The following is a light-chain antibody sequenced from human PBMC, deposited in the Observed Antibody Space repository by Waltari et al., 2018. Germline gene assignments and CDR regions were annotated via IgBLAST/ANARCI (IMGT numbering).Light chain of an antibody. Sequence: QLVLTQSPSASASLGASVKLTCTLDSGHSSNIVAWLQQQPEEGPRYLMKINSDGSHSKGDEIPDRLSGAGSGAEGYLTSSSVQSEDEADYYCQTGGHGTWVFGGGTKLTVL. V-gene: IGLV4-69*01. CDR1: SGHSSNI. J-gene: IGLJ3*02. CDR3: QTGGHGTWV. CDR2: INSDGSH.